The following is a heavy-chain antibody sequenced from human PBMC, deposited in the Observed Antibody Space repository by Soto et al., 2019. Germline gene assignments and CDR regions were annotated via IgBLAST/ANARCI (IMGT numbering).Heavy chain of an antibody. CDR1: GGSISSYY. J-gene: IGHJ4*02. CDR2: IYYSGST. CDR3: ARHRPPPYNYYDSTGSLDY. V-gene: IGHV4-59*08. D-gene: IGHD3-22*01. Sequence: SETLSLTCTVSGGSISSYYWSWIRQPPGKGLEWIGYIYYSGSTNYNPSLKSRVTISVDTSKNQFSLKLSSVTAADTAVYYCARHRPPPYNYYDSTGSLDYWGQGTLVTVS.